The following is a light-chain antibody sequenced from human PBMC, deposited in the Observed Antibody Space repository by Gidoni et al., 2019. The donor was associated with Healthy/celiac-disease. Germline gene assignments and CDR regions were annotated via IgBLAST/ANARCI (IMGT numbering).Light chain of an antibody. V-gene: IGKV1-39*01. CDR3: QQSYSTPRT. J-gene: IGKJ3*01. CDR2: AAS. Sequence: DIQMTQSPSSLSASVGDRVTLTCQASQSISSYLNWYQQKPGKAPKLLIYAASSLQRGVPSSFSGSGSVTDFTLTISSLQPEDFATYYCQQSYSTPRTFGPGTKVEIK. CDR1: QSISSY.